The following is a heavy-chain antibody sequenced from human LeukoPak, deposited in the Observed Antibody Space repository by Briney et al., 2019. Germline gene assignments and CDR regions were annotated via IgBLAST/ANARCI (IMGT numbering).Heavy chain of an antibody. CDR3: ARDRGYSYAFDY. V-gene: IGHV4-4*07. J-gene: IGHJ4*02. Sequence: ETLSLTCTVSGGSISSYYWSWIRQPAGKGLEWIGRIYTSGRTNYNPSLKSRVTISIDTSKNQFSLKLNSVTAADTAVYYCARDRGYSYAFDYWGQGTLVTVSS. D-gene: IGHD5-18*01. CDR1: GGSISSYY. CDR2: IYTSGRT.